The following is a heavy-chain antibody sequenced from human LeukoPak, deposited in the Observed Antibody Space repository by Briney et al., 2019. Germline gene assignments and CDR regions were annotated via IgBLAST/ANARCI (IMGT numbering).Heavy chain of an antibody. CDR2: INPSGGST. CDR1: GYTFTSYY. Sequence: PWASVKVSCKASGYTFTSYYMHWVRQAPGQGLEWMGIINPSGGSTNYAQKFQGRVTLTRDTATSTVYMELSSLRSEDTAVYYCARDGSDGSSGFNSMDVWGKGTTVTVSS. CDR3: ARDGSDGSSGFNSMDV. D-gene: IGHD3-22*01. J-gene: IGHJ6*03. V-gene: IGHV1-46*01.